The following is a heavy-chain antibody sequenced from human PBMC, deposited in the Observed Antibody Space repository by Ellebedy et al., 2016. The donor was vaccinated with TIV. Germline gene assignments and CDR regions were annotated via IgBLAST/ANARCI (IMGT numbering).Heavy chain of an antibody. CDR2: IYGYGDT. J-gene: IGHJ4*02. V-gene: IGHV4-61*05. Sequence: SETLSLXCTVSGASIRTTDCYWGWIRQPPGKGLEWIGRIYGYGDTRYNPSLQSRVTMSVDTSKNQISLKLNSVTGADTALYFCARGPSDGTGYYYPHWGQGTLVIVSS. CDR3: ARGPSDGTGYYYPH. D-gene: IGHD3-22*01. CDR1: GASIRTTDCY.